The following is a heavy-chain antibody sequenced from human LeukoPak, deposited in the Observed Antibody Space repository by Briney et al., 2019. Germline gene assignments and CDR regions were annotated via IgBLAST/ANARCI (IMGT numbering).Heavy chain of an antibody. CDR1: GGTFSSYA. CDR2: IIPIFGTA. D-gene: IGHD6-19*01. V-gene: IGHV1-69*06. CDR3: ARGPGHGWYECNY. J-gene: IGHJ4*02. Sequence: XASGGTFSSYAISWVRQAPGQGLEWMGGIIPIFGTANYAQKFQGRVTITADKSTSTAYMELSSLRSEDTAVYYCARGPGHGWYECNYWGQGTLVTVSS.